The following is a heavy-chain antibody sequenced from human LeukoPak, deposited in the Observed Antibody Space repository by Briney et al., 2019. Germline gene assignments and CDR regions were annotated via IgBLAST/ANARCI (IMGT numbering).Heavy chain of an antibody. Sequence: GGSLRLSCAASGFTFSSYAMSWVRQAPGKGLEWVSAISGSGGSTYYAESVKGRFTISRDNSKNTLYLQMNSLRAEDTAVYSCAKDEHIVVVTATYFDYCGQGTLITVSS. J-gene: IGHJ4*02. CDR2: ISGSGGST. D-gene: IGHD2-21*02. CDR3: AKDEHIVVVTATYFDY. V-gene: IGHV3-23*01. CDR1: GFTFSSYA.